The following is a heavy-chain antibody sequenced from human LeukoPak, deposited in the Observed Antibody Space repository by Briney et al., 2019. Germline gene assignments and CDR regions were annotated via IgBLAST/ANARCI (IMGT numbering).Heavy chain of an antibody. CDR3: AREPADPGHLVVLAVVGCMDV. Sequence: TLSLTCTVSGASISSGSYYWSWIRQPGGKGLEWIGRIYTSGSTNYNPSLKSLFAISIATSKTQSSLKLSSVTPADTAVYYCAREPADPGHLVVLAVVGCMDVWGNGTTVTVSS. D-gene: IGHD2-21*01. V-gene: IGHV4-61*02. J-gene: IGHJ6*03. CDR2: IYTSGST. CDR1: GASISSGSYY.